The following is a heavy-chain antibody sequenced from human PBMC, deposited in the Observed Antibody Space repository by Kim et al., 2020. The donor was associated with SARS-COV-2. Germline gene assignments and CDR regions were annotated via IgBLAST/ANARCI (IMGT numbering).Heavy chain of an antibody. CDR3: ARGPRILTGTTQSYYYGMDV. CDR1: GGSFSGYY. D-gene: IGHD1-20*01. CDR2: INHSGST. V-gene: IGHV4-34*01. J-gene: IGHJ6*02. Sequence: SETLSLTCAVYGGSFSGYYWSWIRQPPGKGLEWIGEINHSGSTNYNPSLKSRVTISVDTSKNQFSLKLSSVTAADTAVYYCARGPRILTGTTQSYYYGMDVWGQGTTVTVSS.